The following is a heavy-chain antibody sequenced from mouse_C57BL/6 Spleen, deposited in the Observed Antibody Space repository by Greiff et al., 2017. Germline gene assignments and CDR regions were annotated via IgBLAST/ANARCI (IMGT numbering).Heavy chain of an antibody. CDR2: IYPGSGST. J-gene: IGHJ1*03. D-gene: IGHD1-1*01. Sequence: QVQLQQPGAELVKPGASVKMSCKASGYTFTSYWITWVKQRPGQGLEWIGDIYPGSGSTNYNEKFKSKATLTVDTSSSKAYMQLSSLTSEDSAVYYCARDPYYYGSSHWYFDVWGTGTTVTVSS. CDR3: ARDPYYYGSSHWYFDV. V-gene: IGHV1-55*01. CDR1: GYTFTSYW.